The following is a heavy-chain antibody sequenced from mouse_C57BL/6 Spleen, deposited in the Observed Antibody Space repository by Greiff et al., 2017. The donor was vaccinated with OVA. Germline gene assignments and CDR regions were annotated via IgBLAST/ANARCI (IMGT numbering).Heavy chain of an antibody. Sequence: QVQLQESGPELVKPGASVKISCKASGYAFSSSWMNWVKQRPGKGLEWFGRIFPGDGDTNYNGKVKGKATLTADKSSSTAYMQLSSLTSEDSAVYFCARWGWLLHAMDYWGQGTSVTVSS. D-gene: IGHD2-3*01. CDR3: ARWGWLLHAMDY. V-gene: IGHV1-82*01. CDR1: GYAFSSSW. J-gene: IGHJ4*01. CDR2: IFPGDGDT.